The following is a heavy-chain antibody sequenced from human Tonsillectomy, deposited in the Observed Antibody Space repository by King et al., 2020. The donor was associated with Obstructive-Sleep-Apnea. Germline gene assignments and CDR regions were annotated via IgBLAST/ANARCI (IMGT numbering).Heavy chain of an antibody. D-gene: IGHD2-21*02. CDR3: AKERRVVTPPGNVFYI. V-gene: IGHV3-23*04. Sequence: VQLVESGGGLVQPGGSLRLSCAASGFTVSSYAMNWVRQAPGKGLEWVSGISGSGGSTYYADSVKGRFTIYRDNSKDTLYLQMNSLRAEDTAVYYCAKERRVVTPPGNVFYIGGKGTRV. CDR2: ISGSGGST. CDR1: GFTVSSYA. J-gene: IGHJ6*03.